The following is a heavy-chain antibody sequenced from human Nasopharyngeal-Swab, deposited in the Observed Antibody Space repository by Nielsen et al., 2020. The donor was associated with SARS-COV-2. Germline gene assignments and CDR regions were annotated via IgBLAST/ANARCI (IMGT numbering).Heavy chain of an antibody. CDR2: ISYDGSNK. V-gene: IGHV3-30*18. J-gene: IGHJ4*02. D-gene: IGHD3-22*01. CDR1: GFTFSSYG. Sequence: GGSLRLSYAASGFTFSSYGMHWVRQAPGKGLEWVAVISYDGSNKYYADSVKGRFTISRDNSKNTLYLQMNSLRAEDTAVYYCAKGRRTMIVVGPFDYWGQGTLVTVSS. CDR3: AKGRRTMIVVGPFDY.